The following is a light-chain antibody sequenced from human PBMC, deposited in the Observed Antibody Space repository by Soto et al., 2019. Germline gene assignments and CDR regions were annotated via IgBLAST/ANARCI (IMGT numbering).Light chain of an antibody. CDR2: KAS. CDR3: QQYINYPWT. CDR1: QSISSW. Sequence: DIQMTQSPSTLSACVGDRVTITCRASQSISSWLAWYQQKPGKAPKLLIYKASSLESGVPSRFSGSGSGTDFILAISSLQPDDFATYYCQQYINYPWTFGQGTKVDIK. J-gene: IGKJ1*01. V-gene: IGKV1-5*03.